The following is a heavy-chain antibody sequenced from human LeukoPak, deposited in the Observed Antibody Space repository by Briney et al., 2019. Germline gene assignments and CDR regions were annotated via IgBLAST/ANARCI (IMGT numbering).Heavy chain of an antibody. CDR3: AKDGGIAARPNWFDP. J-gene: IGHJ5*02. D-gene: IGHD6-6*01. CDR2: ISGSGGST. CDR1: GFTFSSYA. V-gene: IGHV3-23*01. Sequence: GGSLRLSCAASGFTFSSYAMSWVRQAPGKGLEWVSAISGSGGSTYYADSVKGRFTISRDNSKNTLYLQMNSLRAEDTAVYCCAKDGGIAARPNWFDPWGQGTLVTVSS.